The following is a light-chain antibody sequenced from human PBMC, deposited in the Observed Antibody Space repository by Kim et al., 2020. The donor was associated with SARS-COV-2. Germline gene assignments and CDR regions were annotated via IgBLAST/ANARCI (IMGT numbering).Light chain of an antibody. Sequence: VAPGKTASITCGGDNIGAKSVHWYQQKPGQAPVVVIYYDSDRPSGIPERFSGSNSGNTATLTISRVEAGDEADYYCQVWDRTSDRVFGGGTQLTVL. CDR3: QVWDRTSDRV. V-gene: IGLV3-21*04. CDR2: YDS. J-gene: IGLJ3*02. CDR1: NIGAKS.